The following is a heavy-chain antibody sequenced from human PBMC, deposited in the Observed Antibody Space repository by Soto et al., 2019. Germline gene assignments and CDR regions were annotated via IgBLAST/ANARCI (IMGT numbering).Heavy chain of an antibody. CDR2: IYYTGTT. Sequence: SETLSLTCTVSGGSIRSYYWSWIRQPPGKGLEWIGYIYYTGTTNYNPSLKSRVTISVDTSKNQVYLKLNSVTAADTAMYYCARAIDFDYWGQGTLVTVSS. V-gene: IGHV4-59*01. CDR1: GGSIRSYY. CDR3: ARAIDFDY. J-gene: IGHJ4*02.